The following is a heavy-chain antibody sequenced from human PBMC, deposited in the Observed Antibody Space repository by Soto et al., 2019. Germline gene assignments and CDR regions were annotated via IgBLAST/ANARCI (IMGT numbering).Heavy chain of an antibody. J-gene: IGHJ4*02. CDR2: ISGGADST. D-gene: IGHD2-2*01. V-gene: IGHV3-23*01. Sequence: GGSLRLSCTASGFTFSYYGMSWVRQAPGKGLEWVSAISGGADSTYYADSVRGHFTISRDNSKNTLYLQMSSLRAEDTAVYYCAKRRYCSSTSCHDFDSWGQGTLVTVSS. CDR1: GFTFSYYG. CDR3: AKRRYCSSTSCHDFDS.